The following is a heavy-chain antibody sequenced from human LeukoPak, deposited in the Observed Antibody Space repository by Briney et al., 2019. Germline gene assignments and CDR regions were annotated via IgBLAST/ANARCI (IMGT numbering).Heavy chain of an antibody. J-gene: IGHJ4*02. V-gene: IGHV3-23*01. CDR2: ITASGGST. D-gene: IGHD1-1*01. CDR3: ARDYPTSGIVTIFDY. Sequence: GESLKISCASSGFTFNNYAMTWVRQAPGKGLEWVSSITASGGSTYCADSVKGRFTISRDNSKNTLYLQMSSLRAEDTAVYYCARDYPTSGIVTIFDYWGQGTLVTVSS. CDR1: GFTFNNYA.